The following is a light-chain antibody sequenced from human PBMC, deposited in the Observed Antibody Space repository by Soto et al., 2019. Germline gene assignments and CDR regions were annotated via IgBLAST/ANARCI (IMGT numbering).Light chain of an antibody. CDR3: QQYNSYPT. CDR2: DAS. V-gene: IGKV1-5*01. CDR1: QSISSW. J-gene: IGKJ5*01. Sequence: DLQMTQSPSTLSASVGDRVTITCRASQSISSWLAWYQQKPGKAPKLLIYDASSLESGVPSRFSGSGSGTEFTLTISSLQPDDFATYYCQQYNSYPTFGQGTRLEI.